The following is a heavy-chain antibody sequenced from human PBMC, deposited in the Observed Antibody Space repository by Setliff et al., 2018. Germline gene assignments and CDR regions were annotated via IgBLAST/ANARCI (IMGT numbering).Heavy chain of an antibody. J-gene: IGHJ4*02. CDR1: GYTFAGYY. Sequence: ASVKVSCKASGYTFAGYYMHWVRQAPGQGLEWMGWINPNSGGANYAQKFQGRVTMTRDTSISTGYMEFSSLRSDDTAVYYCLRLVRYCSRTSCQRTSGDEVWGQGTLVTVSS. V-gene: IGHV1-2*02. CDR2: INPNSGGA. D-gene: IGHD2-8*01. CDR3: LRLVRYCSRTSCQRTSGDEV.